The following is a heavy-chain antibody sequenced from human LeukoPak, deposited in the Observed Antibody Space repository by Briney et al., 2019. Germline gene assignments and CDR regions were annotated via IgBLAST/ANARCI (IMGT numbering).Heavy chain of an antibody. V-gene: IGHV3-74*01. CDR3: ARPSGSYYYDAFDI. CDR2: INSDGSST. J-gene: IGHJ3*02. CDR1: GFTVSSNY. D-gene: IGHD1-26*01. Sequence: GGSLRLSCAASGFTVSSNYMSWVRQAPGKGLVWVSRINSDGSSTSYADSVKGRFTISRDNAENTLYLQMNSLRAEDTAVYYCARPSGSYYYDAFDIWGHGTMVTVSS.